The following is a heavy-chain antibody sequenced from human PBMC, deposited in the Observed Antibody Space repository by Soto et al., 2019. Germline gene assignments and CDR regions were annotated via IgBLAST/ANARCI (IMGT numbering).Heavy chain of an antibody. V-gene: IGHV3-30*18. J-gene: IGHJ4*02. CDR2: IAYDGSEK. D-gene: IGHD2-2*02. CDR1: GFTFSGFG. Sequence: PGGSLRLSCAASGFTFSGFGMHWVRQAPGKGLEWVAVIAYDGSEKYYVDSVKGRFTISKDNSKNTLYLQMNSLRPEDTAVYYCAKSPNFYCSSPNCYKYYFDHWGQGTRVTVSS. CDR3: AKSPNFYCSSPNCYKYYFDH.